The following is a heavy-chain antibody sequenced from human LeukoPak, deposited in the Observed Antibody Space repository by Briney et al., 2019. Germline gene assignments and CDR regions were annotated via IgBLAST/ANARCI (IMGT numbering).Heavy chain of an antibody. V-gene: IGHV3-21*01. J-gene: IGHJ6*02. CDR3: ARDSSSWYYYYYGIDV. CDR2: ISSSSSYI. Sequence: GGSLRLSCAASGFTFSSYSMNWVRQAPGKGLEWVSSISSSSSYIYYADSVKGRFTISRDNAKNSLYLQMNSLRAEDTAVYYCARDSSSWYYYYYGIDVWGQGTTVTVSS. D-gene: IGHD6-13*01. CDR1: GFTFSSYS.